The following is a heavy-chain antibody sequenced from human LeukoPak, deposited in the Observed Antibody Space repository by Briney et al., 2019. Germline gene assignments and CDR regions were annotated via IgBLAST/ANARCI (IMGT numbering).Heavy chain of an antibody. CDR3: ARAGGYSGYDRAIDAFDI. CDR1: GFTVSSNY. Sequence: GGSLRLSCAASGFTVSSNYMSWVRQAPGKGLEWVSVIYSGGSTYYADSVKGRFTISRHNSKNTLYLQMNSLRAEDTGVYYCARAGGYSGYDRAIDAFDIWGQGTMVTVSS. V-gene: IGHV3-53*04. CDR2: IYSGGST. J-gene: IGHJ3*02. D-gene: IGHD5-12*01.